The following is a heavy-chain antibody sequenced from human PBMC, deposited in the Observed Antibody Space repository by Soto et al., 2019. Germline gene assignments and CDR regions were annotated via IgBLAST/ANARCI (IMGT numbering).Heavy chain of an antibody. CDR3: ARDHFCGGSSTLDF. CDR2: LYTSGTT. Sequence: WETLSLTCTVSGGSVSSYYWSWLRQPAGKGLEWIGRLYTSGTTDYNPSLKSRLIMSLDTSKNQFSLKLTSVTAADTDIYSCARDHFCGGSSTLDFWGQGALATVSS. CDR1: GGSVSSYY. V-gene: IGHV4-4*07. D-gene: IGHD3-3*02. J-gene: IGHJ4*02.